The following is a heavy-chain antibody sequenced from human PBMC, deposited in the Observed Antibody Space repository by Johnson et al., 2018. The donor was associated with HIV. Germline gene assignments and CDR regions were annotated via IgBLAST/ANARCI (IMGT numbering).Heavy chain of an antibody. CDR1: GFTFTNAW. J-gene: IGHJ3*02. CDR3: ARDGQDRDDAFDI. V-gene: IGHV3-66*01. D-gene: IGHD3-22*01. Sequence: VQLVESGGGLVKPGGSLRLSCAASGFTFTNAWMHWVRQAPGKGLEWVSVIYSGGSTYYADSVKGRFTISRDNSKNTLYLQMNSLRAEDTAVYYCARDGQDRDDAFDIWGQGTMVTVSS. CDR2: IYSGGST.